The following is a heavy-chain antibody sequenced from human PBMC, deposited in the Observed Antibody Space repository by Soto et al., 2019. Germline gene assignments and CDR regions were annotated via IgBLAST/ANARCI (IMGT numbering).Heavy chain of an antibody. Sequence: SVKVSCKASGFTFTSSAVQWVRQARGQRLEWIGWIVVGSGNTNYAQKFQERVTITRDMSTSTAYMELSSLRSEDTAVYYCAREENCSDGICYSEYFQRWGQGTLVTVSS. D-gene: IGHD2-15*01. J-gene: IGHJ1*01. CDR1: GFTFTSSA. CDR2: IVVGSGNT. V-gene: IGHV1-58*01. CDR3: AREENCSDGICYSEYFQR.